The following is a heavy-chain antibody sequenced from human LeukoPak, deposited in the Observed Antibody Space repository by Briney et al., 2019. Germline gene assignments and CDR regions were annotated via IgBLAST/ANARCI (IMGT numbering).Heavy chain of an antibody. CDR2: ISGGGGST. Sequence: GGSLRLSCAASGFTFSSYAMSWVRQAPGKGLEWVSAISGGGGSTYYADSVKGRFTISRDNSKNTLYLRMNSLRAEDTAVYYCAKSTIQLWFNWFDPWGQGTLVTVSS. J-gene: IGHJ5*02. D-gene: IGHD5-18*01. CDR1: GFTFSSYA. CDR3: AKSTIQLWFNWFDP. V-gene: IGHV3-23*01.